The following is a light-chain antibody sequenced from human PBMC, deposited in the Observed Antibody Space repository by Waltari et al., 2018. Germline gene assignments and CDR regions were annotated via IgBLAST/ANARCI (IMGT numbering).Light chain of an antibody. CDR3: NSRDSSGNWV. Sequence: SSELTPDPAVSVALGQTVRITCDGDSLRCYYASWYQQKPGQAPLMVIYGKNNRPSGIPDRFSGSSSGNTAALTITGAQAEDEADYYCNSRDSSGNWVFGGGTKLTVL. V-gene: IGLV3-19*01. CDR2: GKN. CDR1: SLRCYY. J-gene: IGLJ3*02.